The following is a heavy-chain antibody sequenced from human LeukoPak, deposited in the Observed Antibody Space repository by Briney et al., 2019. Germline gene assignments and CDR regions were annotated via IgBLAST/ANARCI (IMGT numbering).Heavy chain of an antibody. V-gene: IGHV3-30-3*01. CDR3: ARGDDFWGQAYYYMDV. D-gene: IGHD3-3*01. CDR1: GFTFSSYA. J-gene: IGHJ6*03. CDR2: ISYDGSNK. Sequence: GRSLRLSCAASGFTFSSYAMHWVRQAPGKGLEWVAVISYDGSNKYYADSVKGRFTISRDNSKNTLYLQMNSLRAEDTAVYYCARGDDFWGQAYYYMDVWGKGTTVTVSS.